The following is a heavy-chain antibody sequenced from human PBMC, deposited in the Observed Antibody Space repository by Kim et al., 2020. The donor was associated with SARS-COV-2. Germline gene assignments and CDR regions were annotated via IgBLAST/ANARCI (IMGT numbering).Heavy chain of an antibody. Sequence: SDTRYSPSFQGQVTISADKSISTAYLQWSSLKASDTAMYYCARAVGSLDYWGQGTLVTVSS. J-gene: IGHJ4*02. CDR2: SDT. V-gene: IGHV5-51*01. CDR3: ARAVGSLDY.